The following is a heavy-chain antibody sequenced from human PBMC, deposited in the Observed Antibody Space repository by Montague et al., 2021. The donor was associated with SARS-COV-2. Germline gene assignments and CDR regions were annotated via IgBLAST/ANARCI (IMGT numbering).Heavy chain of an antibody. J-gene: IGHJ6*03. CDR3: ARGRIGVSMIVVVLTGASYYMDV. V-gene: IGHV4-34*01. Sequence: SETLSLTCAVYGGSFSGHYWSWIRQPPGKGLGWIGEINNSGSTNYNPSLKSRVTISVDTSKNQFSLKLHSVTAADTAVYYCARGRIGVSMIVVVLTGASYYMDVWGKGTTVTVSS. CDR2: INNSGST. D-gene: IGHD3-22*01. CDR1: GGSFSGHY.